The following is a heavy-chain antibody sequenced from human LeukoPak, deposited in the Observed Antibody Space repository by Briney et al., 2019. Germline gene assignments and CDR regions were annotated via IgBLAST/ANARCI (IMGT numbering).Heavy chain of an antibody. J-gene: IGHJ3*02. CDR2: ITGDSRTT. CDR1: GFTFDDYA. V-gene: IGHV3-43*02. Sequence: GGSQRLSCAASGFTFDDYAMHWVRQAPGKGLEWVSLITGDSRTTNFVDSVKGRFTISRDNSKNSLYLQMNSLRTDDTALYYCARATATAAFIIWGQGTIDPVSS. CDR3: ARATATAAFII. D-gene: IGHD5-18*01.